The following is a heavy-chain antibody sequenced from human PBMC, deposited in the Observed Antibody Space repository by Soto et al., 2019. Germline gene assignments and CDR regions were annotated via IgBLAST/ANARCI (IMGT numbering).Heavy chain of an antibody. J-gene: IGHJ4*02. CDR2: ISSTTNYI. V-gene: IGHV3-21*06. CDR3: ARESEDLTSNFDY. CDR1: GFTFTRYS. Sequence: EVQLVESGGGLVKPWGSLRRSCAASGFTFTRYSMNWVRQAPGKGLEWVSSISSTTNYIYYGDSMKGRFTISSDNAKNSLYLEMNSLRAEDTAVYYCARESEDLTSNFDYWGQGTLVTVSS.